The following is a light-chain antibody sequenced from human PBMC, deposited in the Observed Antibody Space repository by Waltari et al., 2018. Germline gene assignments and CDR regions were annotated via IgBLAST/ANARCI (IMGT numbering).Light chain of an antibody. CDR2: EAS. J-gene: IGKJ3*01. V-gene: IGKV3-11*01. CDR1: QSVSSY. Sequence: EIVLTQSPATLSLSPGERATLSCRASQSVSSYLAWYQQNPRQAPRLLIYEASNRATGIPARFSGSGSGTDFTLTISSLEPEDCAVYYCQQRSNWPPIFTFGPGTKVDIK. CDR3: QQRSNWPPIFT.